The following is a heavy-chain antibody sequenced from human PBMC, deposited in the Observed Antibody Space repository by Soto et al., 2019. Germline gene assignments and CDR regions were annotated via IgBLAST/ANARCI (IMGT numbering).Heavy chain of an antibody. CDR3: AKACFVWSSEQPYYFDY. CDR1: GFTFSNYA. Sequence: EVQLLDSGGGVVQPGGSLRLSCAASGFTFSNYAMPWVRQGPGKGLEWVSVISGGGGRSYYADSVKGRFPVSRDNSKSTLYLQMTSLRAEDTAVYYCAKACFVWSSEQPYYFDYWGQGTLVTVSS. J-gene: IGHJ4*02. CDR2: ISGGGGRS. D-gene: IGHD3-16*01. V-gene: IGHV3-23*01.